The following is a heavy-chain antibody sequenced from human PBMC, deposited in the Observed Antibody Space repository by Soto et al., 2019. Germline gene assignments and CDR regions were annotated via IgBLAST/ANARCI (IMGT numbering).Heavy chain of an antibody. Sequence: QVQLVESGGGVVQPGRSLRLSCVASGFTFSSNGMHWVRQAPGKGLEWVAVIWYDGSNKYYGDPVKGRFTVSRDNSKNTLFLQMNHLRAEDTAVYYCVTYYFDNTGYYPHYFGSWGQGTLVTVSS. CDR3: VTYYFDNTGYYPHYFGS. V-gene: IGHV3-33*01. CDR1: GFTFSSNG. J-gene: IGHJ4*02. CDR2: IWYDGSNK. D-gene: IGHD3-22*01.